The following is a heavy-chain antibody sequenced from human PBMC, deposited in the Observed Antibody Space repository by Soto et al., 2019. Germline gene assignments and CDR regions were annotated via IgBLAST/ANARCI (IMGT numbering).Heavy chain of an antibody. D-gene: IGHD2-2*02. CDR1: GISLSNNGVN. V-gene: IGHV2-5*01. CDR2: IHSNDDK. Sequence: SGPKRVNTTQTHTLTCTVAGISLSNNGVNVGWIRQPPGKALEWLALIHSNDDKEYSPSLDSRLTVTKDTSKNQVVLTMTNMDPVDTGTYYCAHRMHTSTGPIYWGQGTLVTVSS. CDR3: AHRMHTSTGPIY. J-gene: IGHJ4*02.